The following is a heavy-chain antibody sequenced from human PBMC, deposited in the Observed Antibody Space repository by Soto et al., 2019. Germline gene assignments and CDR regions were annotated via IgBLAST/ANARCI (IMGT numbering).Heavy chain of an antibody. CDR1: GYTFTSYG. CDR3: SRDPHSGSWYFGYCSGWYSCYYMDG. CDR2: ISAYNGNT. Sequence: QVQLVQSGAEVKKPGASVKVSCKASGYTFTSYGISWVRQAPGQGLERMGWISAYNGNTNYAQKLQGRVTMTTDTSTSKAYMELRSLRSDDTAVYYCSRDPHSGSWYFGYCSGWYSCYYMDGWCKGTTVTVSS. D-gene: IGHD6-19*01. J-gene: IGHJ6*03. V-gene: IGHV1-18*01.